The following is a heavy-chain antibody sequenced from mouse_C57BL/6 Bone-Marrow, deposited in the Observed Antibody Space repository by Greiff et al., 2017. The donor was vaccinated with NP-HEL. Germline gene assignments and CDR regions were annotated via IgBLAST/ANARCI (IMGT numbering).Heavy chain of an antibody. CDR3: TNDGLDV. Sequence: VQLQQSGAELVRPGASVTLSCKASGYTFTDYEMHWVKQTPVHGLEWIGAIDPETGGTASHQKFKGKAILTADKSSSTADRELRSRTSEDAAVYYCTNDGLDVWGTGTTVTVSA. V-gene: IGHV1-15*01. D-gene: IGHD2-3*01. CDR2: IDPETGGT. J-gene: IGHJ1*03. CDR1: GYTFTDYE.